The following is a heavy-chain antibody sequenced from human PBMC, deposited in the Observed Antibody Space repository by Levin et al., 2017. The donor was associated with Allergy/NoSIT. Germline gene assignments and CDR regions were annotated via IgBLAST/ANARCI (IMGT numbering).Heavy chain of an antibody. D-gene: IGHD7-27*01. CDR2: IYYSGST. J-gene: IGHJ4*02. V-gene: IGHV4-30-4*01. Sequence: KTSETLSLTCTVSGGSISSGGYYWSWLRQPPGKGLEWIGSIYYSGSTYYNPSLKSRVTIYLDTSNNEISLKLSSVTAADTALYFCSRGQDASKLGNYWGQGTLVTVSS. CDR1: GGSISSGGYY. CDR3: SRGQDASKLGNY.